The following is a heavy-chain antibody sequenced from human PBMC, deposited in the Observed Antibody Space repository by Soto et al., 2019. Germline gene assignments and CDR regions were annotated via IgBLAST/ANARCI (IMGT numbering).Heavy chain of an antibody. CDR3: ARTKLGIGWFDP. Sequence: HITLKESGPTLVQPTQTLTLTCTFSGFSLSTNEVGVNWIRQPPRKALEWLAVIYWDDDKRYNPSLRSRLTITKDTSKNQVVLTMTNTDPVDTAKYYCARTKLGIGWFDPWGQGTLVTVSS. CDR2: IYWDDDK. D-gene: IGHD7-27*01. V-gene: IGHV2-5*02. J-gene: IGHJ5*02. CDR1: GFSLSTNEVG.